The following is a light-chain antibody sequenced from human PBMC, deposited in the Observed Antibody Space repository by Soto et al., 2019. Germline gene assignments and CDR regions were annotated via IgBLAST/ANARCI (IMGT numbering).Light chain of an antibody. J-gene: IGKJ1*01. V-gene: IGKV2-28*01. CDR1: QSLPHSNGYNY. CDR2: SGS. CDR3: MQPLQSWT. Sequence: DIVMNQYPLSLPITPGEPASLSCSASQSLPHSNGYNYLDWYLQTPGQSPQLLIYSGSNRASGVPDRFSGSGSGTDFTLKISRVEAEDSGVYYCMQPLQSWTFGQGTKVYIK.